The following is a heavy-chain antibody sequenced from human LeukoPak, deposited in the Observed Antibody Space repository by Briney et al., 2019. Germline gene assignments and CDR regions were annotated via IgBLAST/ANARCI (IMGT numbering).Heavy chain of an antibody. CDR1: GGSISSGDYY. CDR3: AREWYYYDSSGPGWFDP. D-gene: IGHD3-22*01. CDR2: IYYSGST. V-gene: IGHV4-30-4*08. Sequence: SQTLSLTCTVSGGSISSGDYYWSWIRQPPGKGLEWIGYIYYSGSTYYNPSLKSRVTISVDTSKNQFSLKLSSVTAADTAVYYCAREWYYYDSSGPGWFDPWGQGTLVTVSP. J-gene: IGHJ5*02.